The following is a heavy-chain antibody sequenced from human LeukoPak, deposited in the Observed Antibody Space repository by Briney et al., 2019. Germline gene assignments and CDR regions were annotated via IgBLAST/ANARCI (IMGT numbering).Heavy chain of an antibody. J-gene: IGHJ6*03. V-gene: IGHV3-30*04. Sequence: GRSLRLSCAASGFTFSSYAMHWVRQAPGKGLEWVAVISYDGSNKYYADSVKGRFTISRDNSKNTLYLQMNSLRAEDTAVYYCASVGPKSYSNGDYYYYMDVWGKGTTVTVSS. CDR2: ISYDGSNK. CDR3: ASVGPKSYSNGDYYYYMDV. CDR1: GFTFSSYA. D-gene: IGHD4-11*01.